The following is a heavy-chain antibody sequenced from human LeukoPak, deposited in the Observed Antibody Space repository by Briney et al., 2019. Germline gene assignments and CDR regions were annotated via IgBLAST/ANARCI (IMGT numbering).Heavy chain of an antibody. J-gene: IGHJ3*02. CDR2: IYYRGNI. Sequence: PSETLSLTCTVSGGSISSGTYYWGWIRQPPGKGLEWIGNIYYRGNIYYNPSLKSRVTISGDTSRNQFSLKMSSVTAADTAVYYCVTLPNDACDIWGQGTMVTVSS. CDR1: GGSISSGTYY. CDR3: VTLPNDACDI. V-gene: IGHV4-39*01.